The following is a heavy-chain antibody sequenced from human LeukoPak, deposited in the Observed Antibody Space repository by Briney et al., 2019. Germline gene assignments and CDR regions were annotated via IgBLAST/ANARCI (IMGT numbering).Heavy chain of an antibody. V-gene: IGHV3-74*01. J-gene: IGHJ4*02. D-gene: IGHD6-13*01. CDR3: VRGSPGYSSSWHAY. CDR2: INSDATST. CDR1: GFTFSTYA. Sequence: GGSLRLSCAASGFTFSTYAFTWVSQAPGKGLVWVSRINSDATSTSYADSVRGRFTTSRDDAKNTMYLQMNSLRAEDTAMYYCVRGSPGYSSSWHAYWGQGTLVTVSS.